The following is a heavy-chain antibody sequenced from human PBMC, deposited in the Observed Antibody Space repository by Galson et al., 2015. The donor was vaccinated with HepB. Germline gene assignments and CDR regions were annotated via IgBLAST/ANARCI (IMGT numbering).Heavy chain of an antibody. CDR2: ISYDGSDK. J-gene: IGHJ4*02. CDR1: GFSFSAYA. CDR3: ASADYDILSAIDY. V-gene: IGHV3-30-3*01. Sequence: SLRLSCAASGFSFSAYAMHWVRQPPGKGLEWVAAISYDGSDKNYTDSVKGRFTISRDNSRNTLSLQMTSLGADDTAVYYCASADYDILSAIDYWGQGTLVTVSS. D-gene: IGHD3-9*01.